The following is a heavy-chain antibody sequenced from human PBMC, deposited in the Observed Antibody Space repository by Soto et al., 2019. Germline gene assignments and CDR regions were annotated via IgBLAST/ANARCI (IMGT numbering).Heavy chain of an antibody. D-gene: IGHD6-19*01. CDR1: GGSISSGGYY. CDR2: IYYSGST. CDR3: ASLGAVAGTVYNWFAP. Sequence: SETLSLACTVSGGSISSGGYYWSWIRQHPGKGLEWIGYIYYSGSTYYNPSLKSRVTISVDTSKNQFSLKLSSVTAADTVVYYCASLGAVAGTVYNWFAPWGQGTLVTVSS. V-gene: IGHV4-31*03. J-gene: IGHJ5*02.